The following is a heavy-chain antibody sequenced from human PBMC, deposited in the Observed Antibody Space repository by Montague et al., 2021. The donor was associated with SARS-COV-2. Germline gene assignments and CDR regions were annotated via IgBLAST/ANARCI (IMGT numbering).Heavy chain of an antibody. Sequence: SETLSLTCTVSGGSISSTAHYWGWIRQPPGKGLEWIGSIYYTVNTYYNPSLKSRVTISVDASKNQFSLTLSSVSAADTAVYYCARQTTLLRGRAPPGVWGQGTTVTVSS. D-gene: IGHD3-10*01. J-gene: IGHJ6*02. CDR3: ARQTTLLRGRAPPGV. CDR2: IYYTVNT. CDR1: GGSISSTAHY. V-gene: IGHV4-39*01.